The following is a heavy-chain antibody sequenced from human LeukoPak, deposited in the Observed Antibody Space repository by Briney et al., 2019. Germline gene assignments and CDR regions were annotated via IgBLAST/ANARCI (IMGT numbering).Heavy chain of an antibody. CDR3: ARADQAQQLDGLVDY. CDR2: ISGSGGST. Sequence: PGGSLRLSCAASGFTFSSYAMSWVRQAPGKGLEWVSAISGSGGSTYYADSVKGRFTISRDNSKNSLYLQMNSLRAEDTALYYCARADQAQQLDGLVDYWGQGTLVTVSS. V-gene: IGHV3-23*01. J-gene: IGHJ4*02. CDR1: GFTFSSYA. D-gene: IGHD6-13*01.